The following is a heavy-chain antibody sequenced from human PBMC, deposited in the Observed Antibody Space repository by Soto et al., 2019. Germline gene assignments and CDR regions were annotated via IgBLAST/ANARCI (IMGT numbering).Heavy chain of an antibody. V-gene: IGHV4-4*07. D-gene: IGHD3-9*01. CDR3: ARDQASYYDILTGYYSLNWFDP. J-gene: IGHJ5*02. CDR2: IYTSGST. Sequence: QVQLQESGPGLVKPSETLSLTCTVSGGSISSYYWSWIRQPAGKGLEWIGRIYTSGSTNYNPSLKSRVAMSVDTSKNQFSLTLSSVTAADTAVYYCARDQASYYDILTGYYSLNWFDPWGQGTLVTVSS. CDR1: GGSISSYY.